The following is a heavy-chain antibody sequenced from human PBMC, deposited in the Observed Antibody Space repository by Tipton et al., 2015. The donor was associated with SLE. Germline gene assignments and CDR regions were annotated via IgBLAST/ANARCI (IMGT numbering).Heavy chain of an antibody. J-gene: IGHJ3*02. CDR3: ARVYEFWSGYYTGSDAFDI. Sequence: TLSLTCNVSGGSINSERYYWGWIRPPPGKGLEWIGSIYYTSATHNNPPLQSRLTLSVDTSRNQFSLRLSSVIAADTAVYYCARVYEFWSGYYTGSDAFDIWGQGTMVTVSS. D-gene: IGHD3-3*01. V-gene: IGHV4-39*01. CDR2: IYYTSAT. CDR1: GGSINSERYY.